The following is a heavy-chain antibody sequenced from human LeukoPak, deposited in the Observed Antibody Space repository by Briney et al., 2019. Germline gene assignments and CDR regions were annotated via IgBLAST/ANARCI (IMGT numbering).Heavy chain of an antibody. Sequence: SVKVSCKASGGTFSSYAISWVRQAPGQGLEWMGGIIPIFGTANYAQKFRGRVTITADESTSTAYMELSSLRSEDTAVYYCARAPSPGSTRGYNCFDPWGQGTLVTVSP. D-gene: IGHD2-2*01. V-gene: IGHV1-69*13. J-gene: IGHJ5*02. CDR2: IIPIFGTA. CDR3: ARAPSPGSTRGYNCFDP. CDR1: GGTFSSYA.